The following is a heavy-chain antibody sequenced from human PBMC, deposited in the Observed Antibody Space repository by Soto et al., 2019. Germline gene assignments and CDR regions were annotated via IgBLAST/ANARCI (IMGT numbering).Heavy chain of an antibody. CDR3: AKDQWGLSGEWLGGYFDH. J-gene: IGHJ4*02. D-gene: IGHD2-8*02. CDR2: ISRDGRIT. CDR1: GFNFMSYA. V-gene: IGHV3-64D*06. Sequence: GGSLRLSCSVSGFNFMSYAMHWVRRAPGRRLEHVSAISRDGRITYYAASVNDRFAITRDNSKNTLYLQMSSLSVDDTAVYYCAKDQWGLSGEWLGGYFDHWGQGTQVTVSS.